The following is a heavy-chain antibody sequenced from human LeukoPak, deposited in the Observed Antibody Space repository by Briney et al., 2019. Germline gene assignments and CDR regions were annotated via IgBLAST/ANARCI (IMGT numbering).Heavy chain of an antibody. Sequence: GGSLRLSCEASGFSFSTSGVHWVRQAPGKGLEWMAVISKDGRKNHYADSVKGRFTISRDNSKSTLFLQMNSLRPEDTALYYCAIMHPYYDGNGYWVQWGQGTLVTVSS. CDR2: ISKDGRKN. CDR3: AIMHPYYDGNGYWVQ. V-gene: IGHV3-30*04. CDR1: GFSFSTSG. D-gene: IGHD3-22*01. J-gene: IGHJ4*02.